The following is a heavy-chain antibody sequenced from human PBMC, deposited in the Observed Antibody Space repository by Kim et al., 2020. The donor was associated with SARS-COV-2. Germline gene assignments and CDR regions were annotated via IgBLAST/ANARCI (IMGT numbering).Heavy chain of an antibody. D-gene: IGHD6-13*01. J-gene: IGHJ4*02. CDR3: ARVREGGSSWYYFDY. Sequence: ANSVKSRFTITRDNAKKQLYLQMNSLRAEETAVYYCARVREGGSSWYYFDYWGQGTLVTVSS. V-gene: IGHV3-11*05.